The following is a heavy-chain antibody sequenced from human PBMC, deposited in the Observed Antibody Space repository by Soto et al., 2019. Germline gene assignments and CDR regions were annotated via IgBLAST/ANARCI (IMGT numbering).Heavy chain of an antibody. CDR3: ARWRGGYGYGGYYYSGMDV. D-gene: IGHD5-18*01. CDR1: GGSFSGYY. V-gene: IGHV4-34*01. CDR2: INHSGST. J-gene: IGHJ6*02. Sequence: SETLSLTCAVYGGSFSGYYWSWIRQPPGKGLEWIGEINHSGSTNYNPSLKSRVTISVDTSKNQFSLKLSSVTAADTAVYYCARWRGGYGYGGYYYSGMDVWGQGTTVTV.